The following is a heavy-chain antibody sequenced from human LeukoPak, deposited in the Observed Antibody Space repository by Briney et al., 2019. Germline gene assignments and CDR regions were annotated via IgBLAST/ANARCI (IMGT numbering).Heavy chain of an antibody. CDR3: ARDLSRKYSIDY. J-gene: IGHJ4*01. CDR2: ISYDGVHK. Sequence: PGRSLRLSCAASGFPFSSYAIHWVRQAPGKGLEWVAFISYDGVHKYYADSVKGRFTISRDNSRDTLHLQVNSLRPEDTAIYYCARDLSRKYSIDYWGHGTLVTVSS. V-gene: IGHV3-30-3*01. CDR1: GFPFSSYA. D-gene: IGHD1-14*01.